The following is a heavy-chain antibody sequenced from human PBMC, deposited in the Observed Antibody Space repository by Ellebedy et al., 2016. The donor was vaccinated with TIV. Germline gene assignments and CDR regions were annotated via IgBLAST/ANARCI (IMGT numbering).Heavy chain of an antibody. CDR3: AKGPNTAMVRGRFNP. D-gene: IGHD5-18*01. V-gene: IGHV4-59*12. J-gene: IGHJ5*02. CDR1: GGSISSYY. Sequence: SETLSLTXTVSGGSISSYYWSWIRQPPGKGLEWIGYIYYSGSTNYNPSLKSRVTISVDTSKIQFSLKLSSVTAADTAVYYCAKGPNTAMVRGRFNPWGQGTLVTVSS. CDR2: IYYSGST.